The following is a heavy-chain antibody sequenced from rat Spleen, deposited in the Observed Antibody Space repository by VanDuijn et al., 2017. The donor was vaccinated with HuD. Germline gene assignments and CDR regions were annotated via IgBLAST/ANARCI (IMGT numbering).Heavy chain of an antibody. D-gene: IGHD4-3*01. J-gene: IGHJ4*01. CDR1: GFTFNNYR. V-gene: IGHV5-31*01. CDR2: ITNTGGST. Sequence: VSLVESGGSLVQPGRSLKVLCVACGFTFNNYRMSWIRQAPGKGMVWVASITNTGGSTYYPDSVKGRFTISRDNAKSTLYLQMNSLRSEDTATYYCTRVRGPPYCGQGASVTVSS. CDR3: TRVRGPPY.